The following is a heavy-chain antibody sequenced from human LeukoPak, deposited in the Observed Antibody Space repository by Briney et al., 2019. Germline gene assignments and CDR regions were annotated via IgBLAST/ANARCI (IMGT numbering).Heavy chain of an antibody. CDR1: GSTFNNYW. D-gene: IGHD6-13*01. V-gene: IGHV3-7*05. Sequence: GGSLRLSCVASGSTFNNYWMSWVRQAPGKGLEWVASIKQDGSDKYYVDSVRGRFTISRDNAKNSLHLQMSSLRAGDTAVYYCARGCMTAGYWGQGSLVTVSS. CDR2: IKQDGSDK. J-gene: IGHJ4*02. CDR3: ARGCMTAGY.